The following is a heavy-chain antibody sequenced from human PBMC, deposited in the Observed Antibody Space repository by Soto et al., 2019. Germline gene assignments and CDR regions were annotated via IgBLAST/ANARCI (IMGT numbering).Heavy chain of an antibody. V-gene: IGHV4-39*01. Sequence: SETLSLSCTVSGGSISSSSSYWGWIRQPPGKGLEWIGSMSYSGSTYNNPSLKSRVTLSVDTSQSRISLKLTSVTAADTAVYYCARHRVPSVYDPIPGCFDSWGQGILVTVSS. D-gene: IGHD5-12*01. CDR1: GGSISSSSSY. J-gene: IGHJ4*02. CDR3: ARHRVPSVYDPIPGCFDS. CDR2: MSYSGST.